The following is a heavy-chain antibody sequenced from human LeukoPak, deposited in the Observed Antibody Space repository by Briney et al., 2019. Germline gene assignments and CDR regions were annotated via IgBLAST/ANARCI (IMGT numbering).Heavy chain of an antibody. CDR2: ITSSSSTI. CDR3: ARVDWMIGAFDI. Sequence: GGSLRLSCAASGFTFSTYSMNWVRQAPGKGLEWVSYITSSSSTIYYADSVRGRFTISRDNAKNSLYLQMNSLRDEDRAVYYCARVDWMIGAFDIWGQGTMVTVSS. J-gene: IGHJ3*02. D-gene: IGHD3-22*01. V-gene: IGHV3-48*02. CDR1: GFTFSTYS.